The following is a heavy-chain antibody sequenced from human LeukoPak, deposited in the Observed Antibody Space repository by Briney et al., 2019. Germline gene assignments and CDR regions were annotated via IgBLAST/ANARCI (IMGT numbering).Heavy chain of an antibody. J-gene: IGHJ4*02. CDR1: GYTFTRYY. CDR2: INPNSGGT. V-gene: IGHV1-2*02. Sequence: ASVKVSCKASGYTFTRYYMHWVRQAPGQGLEWMGWINPNSGGTNYAQKFQGRVTMTRDTSISTAYMELSRLRSDDTAVYYCARGSPRTSITMVRGVIITTHFDYWGQGTLVTVSS. D-gene: IGHD3-10*01. CDR3: ARGSPRTSITMVRGVIITTHFDY.